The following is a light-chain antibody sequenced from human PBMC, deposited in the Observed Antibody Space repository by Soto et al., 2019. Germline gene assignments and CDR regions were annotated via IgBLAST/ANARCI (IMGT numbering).Light chain of an antibody. CDR1: HDISTF. CDR2: EAS. V-gene: IGKV1-9*01. Sequence: DIQLTQSPSLLSSSIGDRVTITCRPSHDISTFLAWYQQKPGKAPKLLIYEASTLQSGVPSRFSGSGSGTEFTLTISSLQSEDFAVYYCHQYNIRPPWTFGQGTKVDI. CDR3: HQYNIRPPWT. J-gene: IGKJ1*01.